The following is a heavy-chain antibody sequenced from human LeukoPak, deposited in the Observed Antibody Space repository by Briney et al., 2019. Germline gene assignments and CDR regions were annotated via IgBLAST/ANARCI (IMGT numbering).Heavy chain of an antibody. D-gene: IGHD5-12*01. Sequence: TSSEPLSLPCTVSGVSISSYYWSWLRQPPGKGLEGCGYIYYSGRTNYTPSLKSRVPISVDVSKNQFSLKLTSVPAAHPPVFSCARHGRSGYSIDWPALDYWGRGTLVTVSS. CDR1: GVSISSYY. J-gene: IGHJ4*02. CDR3: ARHGRSGYSIDWPALDY. CDR2: IYYSGRT. V-gene: IGHV4-59*08.